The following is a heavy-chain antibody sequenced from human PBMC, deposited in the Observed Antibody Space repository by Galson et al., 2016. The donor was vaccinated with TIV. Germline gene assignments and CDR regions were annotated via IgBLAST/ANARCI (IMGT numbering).Heavy chain of an antibody. V-gene: IGHV1-69*13. J-gene: IGHJ3*02. CDR1: GGIFNTYT. CDR3: ARGDGSGRYYYDAFDI. CDR2: ITPIFGTP. D-gene: IGHD3-10*01. Sequence: SVKVSCKASGGIFNTYTISWVRQAPGQGLEWMGKITPIFGTPNYAQMFQGRVSITADESTSTAYMELSSLRSEDTAVYYCARGDGSGRYYYDAFDIWGQGTLVTVSS.